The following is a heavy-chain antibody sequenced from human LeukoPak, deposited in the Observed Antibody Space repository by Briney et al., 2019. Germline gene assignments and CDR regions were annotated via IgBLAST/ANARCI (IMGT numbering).Heavy chain of an antibody. CDR3: ARHGTSGTNLNWFDP. CDR2: IYYSGST. D-gene: IGHD1-1*01. V-gene: IGHV4-59*01. J-gene: IGHJ5*02. Sequence: SETLSLTCTVSGGSISSFYWGWIRQPPGKGLEWIGYIYYSGSTNYNPSLKSRVTISVDTSKNQFSLKLSSVTAADTAVYYCARHGTSGTNLNWFDPWGQGTLVTVLS. CDR1: GGSISSFY.